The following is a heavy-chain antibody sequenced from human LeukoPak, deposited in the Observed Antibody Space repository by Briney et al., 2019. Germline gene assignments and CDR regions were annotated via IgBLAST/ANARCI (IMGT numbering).Heavy chain of an antibody. Sequence: GSLQPSLAASGFTFSKSAMSWVRQAPGKGLEGGAVIWDDGSNKYYADSVKGRFTISRDNSKNTLYLQMNSLRAEDTAVYYCARDGYEMYYYYYGMDVWGQGTTVTVSS. D-gene: IGHD5-12*01. J-gene: IGHJ6*02. CDR2: IWDDGSNK. V-gene: IGHV3-33*07. CDR1: GFTFSKSA. CDR3: ARDGYEMYYYYYGMDV.